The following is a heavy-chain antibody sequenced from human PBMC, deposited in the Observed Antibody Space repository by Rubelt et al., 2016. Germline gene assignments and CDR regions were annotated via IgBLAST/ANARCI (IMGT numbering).Heavy chain of an antibody. V-gene: IGHV3-30*04. CDR2: ISYDGSNK. CDR3: ARVFLWETTKYFDY. J-gene: IGHJ4*02. D-gene: IGHD2/OR15-2a*01. Sequence: APGKGLEWVAVISYDGSNKYYADSARGRFTISRDNSKNTLYLQMNSLRAEDTAVYYCARVFLWETTKYFDYWGQGTLVTVSS.